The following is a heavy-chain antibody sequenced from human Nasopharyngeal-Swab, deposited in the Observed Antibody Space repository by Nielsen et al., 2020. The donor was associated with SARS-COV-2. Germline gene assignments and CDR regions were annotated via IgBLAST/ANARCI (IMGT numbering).Heavy chain of an antibody. J-gene: IGHJ3*02. CDR3: ARASGSYLLAFDI. V-gene: IGHV3-23*01. CDR1: GFTFRSYA. D-gene: IGHD1-26*01. Sequence: GESLKISCAASGFTFRSYAISWVRQAPGKGLEWVSVISGSDHTTYYADSVKGRFTISRDNAKNSLYLQMNSLRAEDTAVYYCARASGSYLLAFDIWGQGTMVTVSS. CDR2: ISGSDHTT.